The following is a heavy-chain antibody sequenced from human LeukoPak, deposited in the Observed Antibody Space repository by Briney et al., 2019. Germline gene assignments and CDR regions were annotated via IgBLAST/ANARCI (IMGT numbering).Heavy chain of an antibody. J-gene: IGHJ4*02. V-gene: IGHV4-39*01. D-gene: IGHD2-2*01. CDR3: ARRGRYCSSTSCSFDC. Sequence: SETLSLTCTVSGGSISGSSYYWGWIRQPPGKGLEWIGSIYYSGGTYYYPSLKSRVPISVDTSKNQFSLKLNSVTAADTAVYYCARRGRYCSSTSCSFDCWGQGTLVTVSS. CDR1: GGSISGSSYY. CDR2: IYYSGGT.